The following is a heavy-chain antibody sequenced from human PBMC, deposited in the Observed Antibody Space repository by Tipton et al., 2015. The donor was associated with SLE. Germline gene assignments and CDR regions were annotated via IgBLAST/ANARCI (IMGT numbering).Heavy chain of an antibody. D-gene: IGHD3-22*01. V-gene: IGHV4-38-2*02. J-gene: IGHJ4*02. CDR1: GYSISSSSY. CDR2: IYQNGNT. CDR3: ARDSGVTDSFPFDY. Sequence: TLSLTCAVSGYSISSSSYWGWIRQPPGKGLEWIGTIYQNGNTYYNPSLKSRVTISIDTSKNQFSLNLTSVTATDTAVYYCARDSGVTDSFPFDYWGQGTLVTVSS.